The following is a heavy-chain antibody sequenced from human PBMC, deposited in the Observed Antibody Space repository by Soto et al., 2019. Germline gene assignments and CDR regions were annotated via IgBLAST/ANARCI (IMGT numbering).Heavy chain of an antibody. CDR1: GGSISSYY. CDR2: IYYSGST. V-gene: IGHV4-59*08. J-gene: IGHJ4*02. D-gene: IGHD1-1*01. CDR3: ARRYGTTFDY. Sequence: PSETLSLTCTVSGGSISSYYWSWIRQPPGEGLEWIGYIYYSGSTNYNPYLKSRVTISVDTSKNQFSLKLSSVTAADTAVYYCARRYGTTFDYWGQGTLVTVSS.